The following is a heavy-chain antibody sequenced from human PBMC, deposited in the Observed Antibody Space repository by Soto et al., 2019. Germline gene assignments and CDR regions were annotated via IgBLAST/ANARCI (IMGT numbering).Heavy chain of an antibody. D-gene: IGHD1-26*01. CDR3: ARDQIGSYCDGFEI. CDR1: GESVSSKSAA. CDR2: TYYRSKWYN. V-gene: IGHV6-1*01. Sequence: PSPTLSLACAISGESVSSKSAAWNWIRQSPSRGLEWLGRTYYRSKWYNEYAISVKSRITINPETSKNQFSLQLNSVTPEDTAVYYCARDQIGSYCDGFEIWGRGTMVTVSS. J-gene: IGHJ3*02.